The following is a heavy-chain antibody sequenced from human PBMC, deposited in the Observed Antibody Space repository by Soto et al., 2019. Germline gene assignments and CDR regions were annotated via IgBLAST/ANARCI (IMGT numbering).Heavy chain of an antibody. D-gene: IGHD4-4*01. CDR1: GGSISSGGYY. Sequence: QVQLQESGPGLVKPSQTLSLTCTVSGGSISSGGYYWSWIRQHPGKGLEWIGYIYYSGSTYYNLSCKSRVTISVDTSKNQFSLKLSSVTAADTAVYYCARSTVTNYYYYGMDVWGQGTTVTVSS. J-gene: IGHJ6*02. V-gene: IGHV4-31*03. CDR3: ARSTVTNYYYYGMDV. CDR2: IYYSGST.